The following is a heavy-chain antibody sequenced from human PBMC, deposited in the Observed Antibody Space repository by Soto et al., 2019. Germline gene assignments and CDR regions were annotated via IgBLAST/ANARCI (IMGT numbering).Heavy chain of an antibody. CDR1: GGSISSGGYY. CDR2: IYYSGST. CDR3: ARGDYDFWSGYPYYYYGMDV. J-gene: IGHJ6*02. Sequence: QVQLQESGPGLVKPSQTLSLTCTVSGGSISSGGYYWSWIRQHPGKGLEWIGYIYYSGSTYYNPSLKSRVTISVDTSKNQFSLKLSSVTAADTAVYYSARGDYDFWSGYPYYYYGMDVWGQGTTVTVSS. D-gene: IGHD3-3*01. V-gene: IGHV4-31*03.